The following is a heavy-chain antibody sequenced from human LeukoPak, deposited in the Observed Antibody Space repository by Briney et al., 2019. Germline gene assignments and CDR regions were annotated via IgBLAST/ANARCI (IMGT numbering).Heavy chain of an antibody. J-gene: IGHJ4*02. CDR1: GYSFSMYW. V-gene: IGHV5-51*01. Sequence: GEPLKISCQGLGYSFSMYWIGWVRHMPGKGLEWMGVIDPSDSEITYSPSFQGHVTISVDKSVNTAYLQWTTLKAPDTALYYCARHRAVGGGHSTTWYTDYWGQGTLVSVSS. D-gene: IGHD6-13*01. CDR3: ARHRAVGGGHSTTWYTDY. CDR2: IDPSDSEI.